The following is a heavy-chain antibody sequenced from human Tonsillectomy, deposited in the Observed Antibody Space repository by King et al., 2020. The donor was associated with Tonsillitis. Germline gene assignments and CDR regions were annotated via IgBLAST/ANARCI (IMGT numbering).Heavy chain of an antibody. J-gene: IGHJ4*02. CDR1: GGSFSAYY. CDR3: ARAHDYGDYESLSFDY. D-gene: IGHD4-17*01. V-gene: IGHV4-34*01. Sequence: QVQLQQWGAGLLKPSETLSLTCAVYGGSFSAYYWIWIRQPPGKGLEWIGEINHSGSTNYNPSLKSRVTISVDTSKNQFSLKLSSVTAADTAVYYCARAHDYGDYESLSFDYWGQGTLVTVSS. CDR2: INHSGST.